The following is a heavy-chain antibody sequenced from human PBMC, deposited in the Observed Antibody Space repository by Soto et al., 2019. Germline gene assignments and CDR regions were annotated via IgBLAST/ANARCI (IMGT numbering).Heavy chain of an antibody. D-gene: IGHD6-6*01. Sequence: PGGSLRLSCAASGITFSSYWMSWVRQAPGKGLEWVANIKQDGSEKYYVDSVKGRFTISRDNAKNSLYLQMDSLRAEDTAVYYCARYSSSSGWFDPWGQGTLVTVSS. CDR2: IKQDGSEK. CDR1: GITFSSYW. CDR3: ARYSSSSGWFDP. J-gene: IGHJ5*02. V-gene: IGHV3-7*01.